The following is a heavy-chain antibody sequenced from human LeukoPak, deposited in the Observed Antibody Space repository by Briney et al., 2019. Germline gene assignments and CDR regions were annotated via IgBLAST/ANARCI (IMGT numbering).Heavy chain of an antibody. CDR1: AFTFSTHS. CDR3: GRVDSSGYYYFDY. V-gene: IGHV3-30-3*01. CDR2: ISYDGSNK. Sequence: GRSLRLSCAASAFTFSTHSMRSVRQAPGKGLEFVAVISYDGSNKYYTDYVMGGFIIARENSKNTLYLQMKSMRAEDTAVYYCGRVDSSGYYYFDYWGWGNVVMVS. D-gene: IGHD3-22*01. J-gene: IGHJ4*02.